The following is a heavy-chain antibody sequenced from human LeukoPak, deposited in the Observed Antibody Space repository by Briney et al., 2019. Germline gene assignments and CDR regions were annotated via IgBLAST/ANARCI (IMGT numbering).Heavy chain of an antibody. CDR2: IIPIFGIA. J-gene: IGHJ6*02. CDR3: ARLPVAAAGTDYYGMDV. Sequence: SVTVSCKASGGTFSSYAISWVRQAPGQGLAWMGRIIPIFGIANYAQKFQGRVTITADKSTSTAYMELSSLRSEDTAVYYCARLPVAAAGTDYYGMDVWGRGTTVTVSS. V-gene: IGHV1-69*04. CDR1: GGTFSSYA. D-gene: IGHD6-13*01.